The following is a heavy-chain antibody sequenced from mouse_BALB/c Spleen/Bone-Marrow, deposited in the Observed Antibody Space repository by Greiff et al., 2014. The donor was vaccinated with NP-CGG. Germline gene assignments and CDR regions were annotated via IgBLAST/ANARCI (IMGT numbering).Heavy chain of an antibody. CDR2: IWGGGIT. D-gene: IGHD1-1*01. V-gene: IGHV2-6-5*01. CDR3: AKHDTTVVLDY. J-gene: IGHJ2*01. CDR1: GFSLTDYG. Sequence: VKLMESGPGLVAPSQSLSITCTVSGFSLTDYGVSWIRQPPGKGLEWLGVIWGGGITYYNSTLKSRLGISKDNSKSQVFLKMNSLQTDDTAMYYCAKHDTTVVLDYWGQGTTLTVSS.